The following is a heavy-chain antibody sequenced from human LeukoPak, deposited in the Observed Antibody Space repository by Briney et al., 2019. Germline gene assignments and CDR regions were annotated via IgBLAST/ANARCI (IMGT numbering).Heavy chain of an antibody. D-gene: IGHD3-10*01. CDR3: ARAGYYGSGSALAFDP. CDR2: IYTSGST. Sequence: PSETLSLTCTVSGGSISSSSYYWGWIRQPPGKGLEWIGRIYTSGSTNYNPSLKSRVTMSVDTSKNQFSLKLSSVTAADTAVYYCARAGYYGSGSALAFDPWGQGTLVTVSS. J-gene: IGHJ5*02. V-gene: IGHV4-61*05. CDR1: GGSISSSSYY.